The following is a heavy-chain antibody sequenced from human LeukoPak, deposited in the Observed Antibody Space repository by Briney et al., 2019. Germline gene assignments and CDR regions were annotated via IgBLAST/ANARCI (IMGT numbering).Heavy chain of an antibody. Sequence: GASVKVSCKASGYTFTSYYMHWVRQAPGQGLEWMGIINPSGGSTSYAQKFQGRATMTRDTSTSTVYMELSSLRSEDTAVYYCARDGVTMIAQHHEMGGPHKRIDAFDIWGQGTMVTVSS. V-gene: IGHV1-46*01. CDR1: GYTFTSYY. D-gene: IGHD3-22*01. CDR2: INPSGGST. CDR3: ARDGVTMIAQHHEMGGPHKRIDAFDI. J-gene: IGHJ3*02.